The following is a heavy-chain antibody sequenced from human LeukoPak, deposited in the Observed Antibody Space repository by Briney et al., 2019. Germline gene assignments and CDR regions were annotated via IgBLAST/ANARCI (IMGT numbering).Heavy chain of an antibody. D-gene: IGHD2-2*01. CDR2: IKPDGGEK. CDR3: SGRDSSRSPRAY. V-gene: IGHV3-7*01. CDR1: GLTFTDFW. Sequence: PGGSLRLSCAASGLTFTDFWMNWVRQAPGRGLEGVANIKPDGGEKYYVDSVKGRFAISRDNAKNEVYLEMNSLRAEDTGVYYCSGRDSSRSPRAYWGQGTLVSVSS. J-gene: IGHJ4*02.